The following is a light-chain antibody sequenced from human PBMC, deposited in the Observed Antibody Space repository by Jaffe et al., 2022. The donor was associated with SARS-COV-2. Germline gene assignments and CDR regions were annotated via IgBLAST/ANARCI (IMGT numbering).Light chain of an antibody. CDR1: QSISSW. CDR2: EAS. Sequence: DIQMTQSPSTLSASVGDRVTITCRASQSISSWLAWYQQKPGKAPKLLIYEASSLDIGVPSRFSGSGSGTEFTLTISSLQPDDFTTYYCQQYNAYPWTFGQGTKVEIK. V-gene: IGKV1-5*03. CDR3: QQYNAYPWT. J-gene: IGKJ1*01.